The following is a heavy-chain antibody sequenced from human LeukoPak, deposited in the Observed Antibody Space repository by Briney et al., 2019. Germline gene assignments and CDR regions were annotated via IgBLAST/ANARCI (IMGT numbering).Heavy chain of an antibody. CDR1: GGSISSSSDF. J-gene: IGHJ4*02. CDR2: IYNSGSA. Sequence: SETLSLTCTVSGGSISSSSDFWAWIRQPPGKGLEWLGSIYNSGSAYCSPSLKSRVTISVDTSKNQFSLRLSSVTAADTAVYYCARLELFYADSWGQGALVTVSS. CDR3: ARLELFYADS. D-gene: IGHD1-26*01. V-gene: IGHV4-39*01.